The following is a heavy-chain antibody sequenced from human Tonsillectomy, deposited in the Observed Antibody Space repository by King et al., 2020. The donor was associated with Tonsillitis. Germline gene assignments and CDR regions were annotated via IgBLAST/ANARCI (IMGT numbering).Heavy chain of an antibody. CDR3: ARGTSTWNGIDY. J-gene: IGHJ4*02. V-gene: IGHV3-74*01. CDR1: GFTFSSYW. D-gene: IGHD1-1*01. CDR2: ISPDGRST. Sequence: EVQLVESGGGLVQPGGSLRLSCAASGFTFSSYWMHWVRQAAGRGLVWVSRISPDGRSTAYADSVKGRFTISRDNAENTLYLQMNSLRAEDMALYYCARGTSTWNGIDYWGQGTLVTVSS.